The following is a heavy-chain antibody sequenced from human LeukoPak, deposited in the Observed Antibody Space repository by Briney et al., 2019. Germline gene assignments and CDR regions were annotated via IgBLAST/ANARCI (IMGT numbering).Heavy chain of an antibody. J-gene: IGHJ6*02. D-gene: IGHD3-10*01. CDR1: GYTLTELS. Sequence: ASVKVSCKVSGYTLTELSMHWVRQAPGKGLEWMGGFDPEDGETIYAQKFQGRVTMTEDTPTDTAYMELSSLRSEDTAVYYCATDLVTMVRGVMAYYGMDVWGQGTTVTVSS. CDR3: ATDLVTMVRGVMAYYGMDV. V-gene: IGHV1-24*01. CDR2: FDPEDGET.